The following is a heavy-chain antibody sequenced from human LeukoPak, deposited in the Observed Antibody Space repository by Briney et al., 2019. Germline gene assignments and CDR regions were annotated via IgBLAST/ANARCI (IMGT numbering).Heavy chain of an antibody. V-gene: IGHV1-69*05. CDR1: GGTFSSYA. CDR3: ARVADSSGYPIDY. J-gene: IGHJ4*02. Sequence: SVKVSCKASGGTFSSYAISWVRQAPGQGLEWMGGIIPIFGTANYAQKFQGRVTITTDESTSTAYMELSSLGSEDTAVYYCARVADSSGYPIDYWGQGTLVTVSS. D-gene: IGHD3-22*01. CDR2: IIPIFGTA.